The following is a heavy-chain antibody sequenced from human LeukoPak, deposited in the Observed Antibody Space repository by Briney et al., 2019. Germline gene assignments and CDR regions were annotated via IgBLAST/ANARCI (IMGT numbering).Heavy chain of an antibody. CDR1: GFTFSSYW. D-gene: IGHD3-10*01. CDR3: AKDRITMVRGSLYGMDV. Sequence: GGSLRLSCAASGFTFSSYWMTWLRQAPGKGLEFVANIEPAGSATYYADSVKGRFTISRDNSKNTLYLQMNSLRAEDTAVYYCAKDRITMVRGSLYGMDVWGQGTTVTVSS. CDR2: IEPAGSAT. J-gene: IGHJ6*02. V-gene: IGHV3-7*01.